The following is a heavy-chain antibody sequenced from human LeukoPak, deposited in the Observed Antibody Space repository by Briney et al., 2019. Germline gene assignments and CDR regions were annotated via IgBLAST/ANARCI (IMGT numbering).Heavy chain of an antibody. CDR1: GFTFGDYA. CDR3: TRSKAYYYDSSGYSGY. J-gene: IGHJ4*02. V-gene: IGHV3-49*04. Sequence: GGSLRLSCTASGFTFGDYAMSWVRQAPGKGLEWVGFIRSKAHGGTTEYAASVKGRFTISRGDSKSIAYLQMDSLKTEDTAVYYCTRSKAYYYDSSGYSGYWGQGTLVTVSS. D-gene: IGHD3-22*01. CDR2: IRSKAHGGTT.